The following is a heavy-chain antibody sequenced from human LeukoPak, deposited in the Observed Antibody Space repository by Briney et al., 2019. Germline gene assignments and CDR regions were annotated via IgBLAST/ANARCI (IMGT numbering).Heavy chain of an antibody. D-gene: IGHD1-26*01. J-gene: IGHJ3*02. Sequence: QSGGSLRLSCAASGFTFDDYGMTWVRQAPGKGLEWVSGINWNGGSTGYADSVKGRFTISRDNAKNSLYLQMNSLRAEDTALYYCARDRPEWELPAFDIWGQGTMVTVSS. CDR1: GFTFDDYG. V-gene: IGHV3-20*04. CDR3: ARDRPEWELPAFDI. CDR2: INWNGGST.